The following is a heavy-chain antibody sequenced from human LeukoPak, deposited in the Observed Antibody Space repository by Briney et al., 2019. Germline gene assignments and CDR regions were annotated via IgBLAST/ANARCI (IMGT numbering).Heavy chain of an antibody. CDR2: FDPEDGET. V-gene: IGHV1-24*01. Sequence: ASVKVSCKASGYTFTSYGISWVRQAPGQGLEWMGGFDPEDGETIYAQKFQGRVTMTEDTSTDTAYMELSSLRSEDTAVYYCATVWVVGAHDAFDIWGQGTMVTVSS. CDR3: ATVWVVGAHDAFDI. D-gene: IGHD1-26*01. CDR1: GYTFTSYG. J-gene: IGHJ3*02.